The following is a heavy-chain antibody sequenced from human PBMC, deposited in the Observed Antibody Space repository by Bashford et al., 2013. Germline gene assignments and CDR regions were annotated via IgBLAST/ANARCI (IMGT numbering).Heavy chain of an antibody. Sequence: SVKVSCKASGGTFSSYAISWVRQAPGQGLEWMGGIIPIFGTANYAQKFQGRVTITADESTSTAYMELSSLRSEDTAVYYCARGLVPYSSSWSWGSNWFDPGAREPWSPSPQ. J-gene: IGHJ5*02. CDR1: GGTFSSYA. D-gene: IGHD6-13*01. V-gene: IGHV1-69*13. CDR3: ARGLVPYSSSWSWGSNWFDP. CDR2: IIPIFGTA.